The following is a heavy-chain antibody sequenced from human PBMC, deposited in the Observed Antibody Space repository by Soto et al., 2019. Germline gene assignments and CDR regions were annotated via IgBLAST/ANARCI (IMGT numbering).Heavy chain of an antibody. V-gene: IGHV4-59*08. J-gene: IGHJ4*02. CDR1: GDSISSYY. CDR3: ARVRNGYYYDSSGYCFFDY. CDR2: IYYSGST. Sequence: SETLSLTCTVSGDSISSYYWSWIRQPPGKGLEWIGYIYYSGSTNYNPSLKSRVTISVDTSKNQFSLKLTSVTAADTAVYYCARVRNGYYYDSSGYCFFDYWGQGTLVTVSS. D-gene: IGHD3-22*01.